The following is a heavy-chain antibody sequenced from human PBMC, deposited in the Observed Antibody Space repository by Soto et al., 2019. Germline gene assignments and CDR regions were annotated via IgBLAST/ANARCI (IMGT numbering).Heavy chain of an antibody. CDR3: ARRHCSSTSCYKYMNLGGMDV. CDR2: IYPGDSDT. V-gene: IGHV5-51*01. D-gene: IGHD2-2*02. J-gene: IGHJ6*02. CDR1: GYSFTSYW. Sequence: GESLKISCKGSGYSFTSYWIGWVRQMPGKGLEWMGIIYPGDSDTRYSPPFQGQVTISADKSISTAYLQWSSLKASDTAMYYCARRHCSSTSCYKYMNLGGMDVWGQGTTVTVSS.